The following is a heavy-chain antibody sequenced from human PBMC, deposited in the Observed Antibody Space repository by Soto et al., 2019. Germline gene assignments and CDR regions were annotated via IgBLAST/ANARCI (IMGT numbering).Heavy chain of an antibody. V-gene: IGHV1-46*01. J-gene: IGHJ5*02. CDR1: GYTFTSYY. Sequence: ASVKVSCKASGYTFTSYYMHWVRQAPGQGLEWMGIINPSGGSTSYAQKFQGRVTMTRDTSTSTVYMELSSLRSEDTAVYYCAIDDDPYYDFWSGYNKKENWFDPWGQGTLVTVSS. CDR2: INPSGGST. CDR3: AIDDDPYYDFWSGYNKKENWFDP. D-gene: IGHD3-3*01.